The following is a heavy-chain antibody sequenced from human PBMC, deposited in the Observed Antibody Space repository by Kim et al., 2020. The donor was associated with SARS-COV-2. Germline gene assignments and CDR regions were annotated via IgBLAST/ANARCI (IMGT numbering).Heavy chain of an antibody. V-gene: IGHV3-11*01. J-gene: IGHJ4*02. CDR2: ISSSGTTI. Sequence: GGSLRLSCAASGFTFSDYYMNWIRQAPGKGLEWVAYISSSGTTIYYADSVKGRFTISRDSGKNSVYLQMNSLRAEDTAMYYCARDLHSSGGKFSQFDYWGQGTLATVSS. CDR3: ARDLHSSGGKFSQFDY. D-gene: IGHD6-19*01. CDR1: GFTFSDYY.